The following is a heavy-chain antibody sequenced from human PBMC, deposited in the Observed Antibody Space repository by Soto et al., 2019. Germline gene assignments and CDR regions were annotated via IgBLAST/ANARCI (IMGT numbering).Heavy chain of an antibody. CDR2: IYTSGST. J-gene: IGHJ4*02. Sequence: SETLSLTCTVSGGSISSYYWSWIRQPAGKGLGWIGRIYTSGSTNYNPSLKSRVTMSVDTSKNQFSLKLSSVTAADTAVYYCARGSGPLPGYWGQGTLVTVSS. D-gene: IGHD6-25*01. CDR1: GGSISSYY. CDR3: ARGSGPLPGY. V-gene: IGHV4-4*07.